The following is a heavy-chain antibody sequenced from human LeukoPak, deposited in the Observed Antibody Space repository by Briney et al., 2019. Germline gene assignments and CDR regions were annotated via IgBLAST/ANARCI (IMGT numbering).Heavy chain of an antibody. Sequence: GGSLRLSCAASGFTFSSYGMHWVRQAPGKGLEWVAVIWYDGSNKYYADSVKGRFTISRDNSKNTLYLQMNSLRAEDTAVYYCAKDSYYGGRPYFDYWGQGTLVTVSS. CDR2: IWYDGSNK. CDR3: AKDSYYGGRPYFDY. V-gene: IGHV3-33*06. J-gene: IGHJ4*02. D-gene: IGHD4-23*01. CDR1: GFTFSSYG.